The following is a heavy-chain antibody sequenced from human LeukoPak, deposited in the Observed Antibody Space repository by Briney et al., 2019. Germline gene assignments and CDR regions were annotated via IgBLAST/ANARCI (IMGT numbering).Heavy chain of an antibody. CDR1: GFTFRSYG. CDR3: AKDSDIAVAGTDDAFDL. CDR2: ISYVGSSE. V-gene: IGHV3-30*18. Sequence: GGSLRLSCAASGFTFRSYGMHWVRQAPGKGVQWVADISYVGSSEYYAYSVKGRFIISRDNSKNTLYLQVHSLRAEDTAVYYCAKDSDIAVAGTDDAFDLWGQGTMVTVSS. D-gene: IGHD6-19*01. J-gene: IGHJ3*01.